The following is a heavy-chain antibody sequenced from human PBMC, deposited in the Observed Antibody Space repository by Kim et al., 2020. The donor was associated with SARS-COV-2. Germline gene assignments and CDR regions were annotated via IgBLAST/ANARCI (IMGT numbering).Heavy chain of an antibody. CDR3: ARGSGFYGMYV. Sequence: GESLKISCQGSGYIFTSFWISWVRQMPGRGLEWMGKIDPSDPYSAYSPSFQGHVTISADKSINTAYLQLSSLKASDTAIYYCARGSGFYGMYVWAQGTTV. V-gene: IGHV5-10-1*01. J-gene: IGHJ6*02. CDR1: GYIFTSFW. CDR2: IDPSDPYS.